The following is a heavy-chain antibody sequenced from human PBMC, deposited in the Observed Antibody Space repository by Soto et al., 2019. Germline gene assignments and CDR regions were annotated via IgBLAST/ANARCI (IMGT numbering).Heavy chain of an antibody. V-gene: IGHV4-59*01. CDR1: GGSISSYY. J-gene: IGHJ6*03. D-gene: IGHD6-13*01. Sequence: QVQLQESGPGLVKPSETLSLTCTVSGGSISSYYWSWIRQPPGKGLEWIGYIYYSGSTNYNPSLKSRVTISVDTSKNQFSLKLSSVTAADTAVYYCARGIGLAAAGYYYYYMDVWGKGTTVTVSS. CDR2: IYYSGST. CDR3: ARGIGLAAAGYYYYYMDV.